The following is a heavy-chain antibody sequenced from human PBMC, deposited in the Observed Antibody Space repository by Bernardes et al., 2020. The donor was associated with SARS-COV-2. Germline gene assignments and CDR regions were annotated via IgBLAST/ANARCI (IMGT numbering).Heavy chain of an antibody. D-gene: IGHD2-8*02. CDR1: GGSLRYSY. Sequence: SETLPLTCSVSGGSLRYSYWSWIRQPPGTGLAWIGYLYRNGDTHYNPALKSRVTMSIVTTKNQIFLKVTSVSAADTAVYYCARHVKDCTGRVCQTYNYYAMDVWGHVTSVTVSS. CDR2: LYRNGDT. V-gene: IGHV4-59*08. J-gene: IGHJ6*02. CDR3: ARHVKDCTGRVCQTYNYYAMDV.